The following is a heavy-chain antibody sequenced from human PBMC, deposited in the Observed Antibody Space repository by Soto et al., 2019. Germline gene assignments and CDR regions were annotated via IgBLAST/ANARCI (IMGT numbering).Heavy chain of an antibody. V-gene: IGHV4-59*08. CDR2: IYYSGST. J-gene: IGHJ4*02. CDR1: GGSISSYY. D-gene: IGHD4-17*01. Sequence: SETLSITCTVSGGSISSYYWSWIRQPPGKGLEWIGYIYYSGSTNYNPSLKSRVTISVDTSKNQFSLKLSSVTAADTAVYYCARQHDYGDVDYWGQGTLVSVSS. CDR3: ARQHDYGDVDY.